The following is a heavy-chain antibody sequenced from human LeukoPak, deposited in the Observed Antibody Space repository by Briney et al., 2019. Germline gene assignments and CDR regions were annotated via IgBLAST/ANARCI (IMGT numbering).Heavy chain of an antibody. Sequence: GGSLRLSCAASGFTFSNAWMSWVRHAPGKGLEWVCRIKSKTDGGTTDYAAPVKGRFTISRDDSKNTLYLQMNSLKTEDTAVYYCTTGYCSSTSCPYYYYYYGMDVWGQGTTVTVSS. CDR3: TTGYCSSTSCPYYYYYYGMDV. V-gene: IGHV3-15*01. CDR2: IKSKTDGGTT. CDR1: GFTFSNAW. J-gene: IGHJ6*02. D-gene: IGHD2-2*01.